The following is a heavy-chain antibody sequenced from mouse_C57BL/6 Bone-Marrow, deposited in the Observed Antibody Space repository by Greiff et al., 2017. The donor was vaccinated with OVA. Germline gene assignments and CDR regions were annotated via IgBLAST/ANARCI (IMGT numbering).Heavy chain of an antibody. V-gene: IGHV10-3*01. Sequence: EVMLVESGGGLVQPKGSLKLSCAASGFTFNTYAMHWVRQAPGKGLEWVARIRSKSSNYATYYADSVKDRFTISRDDSQSMLYLQMNNLKTEDTAMYYCVRETTVVATRDYYAMDYWGQGTSVTVSS. J-gene: IGHJ4*01. CDR1: GFTFNTYA. CDR3: VRETTVVATRDYYAMDY. CDR2: IRSKSSNYAT. D-gene: IGHD1-1*01.